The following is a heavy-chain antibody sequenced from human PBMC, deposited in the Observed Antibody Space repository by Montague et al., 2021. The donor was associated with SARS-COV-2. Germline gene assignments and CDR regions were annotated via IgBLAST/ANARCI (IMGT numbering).Heavy chain of an antibody. CDR1: GDSISYFY. CDR3: ARDVVAAPGTFDY. D-gene: IGHD6-13*01. J-gene: IGHJ4*02. V-gene: IGHV4-4*07. CDR2: VSASGST. Sequence: SETLSLTCTVSGDSISYFYWSWIRQPAGKGLEWIERVSASGSTNYNPSLNSRVTMSVDTSKKHFSLRLSPVTAADTAVYYCARDVVAAPGTFDYWGQGTLVTVPS.